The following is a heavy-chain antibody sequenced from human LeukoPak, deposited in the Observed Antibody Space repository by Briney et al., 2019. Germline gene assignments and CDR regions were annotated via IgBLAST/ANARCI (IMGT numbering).Heavy chain of an antibody. CDR2: IYYSGST. CDR1: GGSISSGGYY. Sequence: SETLSLTCTVSGGSISSGGYYWSWLRQHPGTGLEWIGYIYYSGSTYYNPSLKSRVTISVDTSKNQFSLKLSSVTAADTAVYYCARGDSDYYDSSGIDAFDIWGQGTMVTVSS. V-gene: IGHV4-31*03. J-gene: IGHJ3*02. D-gene: IGHD3-22*01. CDR3: ARGDSDYYDSSGIDAFDI.